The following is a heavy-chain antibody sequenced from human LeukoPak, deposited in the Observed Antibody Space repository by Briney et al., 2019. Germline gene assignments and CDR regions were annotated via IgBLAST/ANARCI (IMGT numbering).Heavy chain of an antibody. Sequence: PSETLSLTWAVYGGSFSGYYWSWIRQPPGKGLEWIGEINHSGSTNYNPSLKGRVTISVDTSKNQFSLKLSSVTAADTAVYYCASRVSIAARRPTMDVWGQGTTVTVSS. J-gene: IGHJ6*02. D-gene: IGHD6-6*01. CDR1: GGSFSGYY. CDR3: ASRVSIAARRPTMDV. CDR2: INHSGST. V-gene: IGHV4-34*01.